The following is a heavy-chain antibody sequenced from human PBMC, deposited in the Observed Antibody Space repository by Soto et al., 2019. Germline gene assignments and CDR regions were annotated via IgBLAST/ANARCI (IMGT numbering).Heavy chain of an antibody. Sequence: GGSLRLSCAASGFTFSSYDMHWVRQATGKGLEWVSAIGTAGDTYYPGSVKGRFTISRENAKNSLYLQMNSLRAGDTAVYYCARAKYYDFWSGYRIPYYYYYMAVWGKGTTVTVSS. CDR1: GFTFSSYD. V-gene: IGHV3-13*01. D-gene: IGHD3-3*01. CDR3: ARAKYYDFWSGYRIPYYYYYMAV. J-gene: IGHJ6*03. CDR2: IGTAGDT.